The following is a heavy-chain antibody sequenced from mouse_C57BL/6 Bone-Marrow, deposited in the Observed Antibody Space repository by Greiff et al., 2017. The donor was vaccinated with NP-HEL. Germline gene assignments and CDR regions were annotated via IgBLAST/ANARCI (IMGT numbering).Heavy chain of an antibody. CDR2: IDPSDSYT. CDR1: GYTFTSYW. J-gene: IGHJ1*03. V-gene: IGHV1-59*01. Sequence: QVHVKQPGAELVRPGTSVKLSCKASGYTFTSYWLHWVKQRPGQGLEWIGVIDPSDSYTNYNQKFKGKATLTVDTSSSTAYMQLSSLTSEDSAVYYCARDGYYWYFDVWGTGTTVTVSS. D-gene: IGHD2-3*01. CDR3: ARDGYYWYFDV.